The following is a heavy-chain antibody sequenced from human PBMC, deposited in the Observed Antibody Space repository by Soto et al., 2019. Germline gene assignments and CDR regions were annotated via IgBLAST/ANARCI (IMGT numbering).Heavy chain of an antibody. V-gene: IGHV1-2*04. CDR3: ARGNYDFWSGYFVSTFGVGMDV. CDR2: INPNSGGT. Sequence: ASVKVSCKASGYTFTGYYMHWVRQAPGQGLEWMGWINPNSGGTNYAQKFQGWVTMTRDTSISTAYMELSRLRSDDTAVYYCARGNYDFWSGYFVSTFGVGMDVWGQGTTVTVSS. J-gene: IGHJ6*02. D-gene: IGHD3-3*01. CDR1: GYTFTGYY.